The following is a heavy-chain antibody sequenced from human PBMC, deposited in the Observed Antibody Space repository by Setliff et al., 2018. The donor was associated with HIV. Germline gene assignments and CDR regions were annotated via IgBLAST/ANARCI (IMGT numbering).Heavy chain of an antibody. J-gene: IGHJ4*02. D-gene: IGHD3-10*01. CDR3: ARETQTNSGSYLA. V-gene: IGHV1-46*01. Sequence: GASVKVSCKTSGYTFTNYYVNWVRQAPGQGLEWIGIMNCMNGDTSYAQNLKGRVIVTRDTSTSTVYMDLSSLRPEDTAVYYCARETQTNSGSYLAWGQGTLVTVSS. CDR1: GYTFTNYY. CDR2: MNCMNGDT.